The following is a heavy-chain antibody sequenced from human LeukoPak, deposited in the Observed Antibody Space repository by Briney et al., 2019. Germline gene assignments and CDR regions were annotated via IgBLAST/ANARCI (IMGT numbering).Heavy chain of an antibody. CDR2: INAGNGNT. CDR1: GYTFTSYA. CDR3: ARAWRDYYDSSGYYLH. V-gene: IGHV1-3*01. D-gene: IGHD3-22*01. J-gene: IGHJ4*02. Sequence: GASVKVSCKASGYTFTSYAMHWVRQAPGQRLEWMGWINAGNGNTKYSQKFQGRVTITRDTSASTAYMELSSLRSEDTAVYYCARAWRDYYDSSGYYLHWGQGTLVTVSS.